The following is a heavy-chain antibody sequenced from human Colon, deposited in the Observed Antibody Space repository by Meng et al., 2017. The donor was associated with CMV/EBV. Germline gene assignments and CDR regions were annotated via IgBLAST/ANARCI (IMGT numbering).Heavy chain of an antibody. CDR3: TSAVALYYYDGMDV. D-gene: IGHD6-19*01. V-gene: IGHV3-15*01. Sequence: GESLKISCAASGFTVNNAWMNWVRQAPGKGLEWVGRIKSKSDGGATDFAAPVKNRFSITRDDSKNTLHLQMYRLTTEDTGVYYCTSAVALYYYDGMDVWGQGTTVTVSS. J-gene: IGHJ6*02. CDR1: GFTVNNAW. CDR2: IKSKSDGGAT.